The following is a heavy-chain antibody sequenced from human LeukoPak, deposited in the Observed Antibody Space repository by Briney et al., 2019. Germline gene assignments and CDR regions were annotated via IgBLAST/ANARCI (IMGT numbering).Heavy chain of an antibody. D-gene: IGHD2-2*02. Sequence: SVKVSCKASGGTFSSYAISWVRQAPGQGLEWMGGIIPIFGTANYAQKFQGRVTITADESTSTAYMGLSSLRSEDTAVYYCARVSVIEYCSSTSCHIERGWFDPWGQGTLVTVSS. CDR2: IIPIFGTA. J-gene: IGHJ5*02. CDR1: GGTFSSYA. CDR3: ARVSVIEYCSSTSCHIERGWFDP. V-gene: IGHV1-69*01.